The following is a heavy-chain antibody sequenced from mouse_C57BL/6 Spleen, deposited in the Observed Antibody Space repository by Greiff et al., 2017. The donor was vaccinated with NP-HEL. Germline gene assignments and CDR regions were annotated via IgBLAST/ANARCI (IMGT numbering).Heavy chain of an antibody. V-gene: IGHV1-18*01. Sequence: VQLQQSGPELVKPGASVKIPCKASGYTFTDYNMDWVKQSHGKSLEWIGDINPNNGGTIYNQKFKGKATLTVDKSSSTAYMELRSLTSEDTAVYYCARKRNYGSRLLYFDYWGQGTTLTVSS. CDR3: ARKRNYGSRLLYFDY. J-gene: IGHJ2*01. CDR2: INPNNGGT. CDR1: GYTFTDYN. D-gene: IGHD1-1*01.